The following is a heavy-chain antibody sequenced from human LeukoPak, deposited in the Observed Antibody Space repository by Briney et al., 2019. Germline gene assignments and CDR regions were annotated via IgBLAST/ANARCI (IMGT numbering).Heavy chain of an antibody. CDR3: ARITDRTIFGEIMHGFDI. J-gene: IGHJ3*02. Sequence: SETLSLTCTVSGDSINNNNYYWGWIRQPPGKGLERIGNIYYNGRTYYSPSLKSRGTISVDTSNNQFSLKLSSVTAADTAVYYCARITDRTIFGEIMHGFDIWGQGTPVTVSS. D-gene: IGHD3-3*01. CDR2: IYYNGRT. V-gene: IGHV4-39*01. CDR1: GDSINNNNYY.